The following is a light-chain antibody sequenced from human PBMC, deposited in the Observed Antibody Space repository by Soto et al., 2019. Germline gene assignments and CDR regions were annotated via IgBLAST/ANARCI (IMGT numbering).Light chain of an antibody. CDR3: QQRSIWPPLS. CDR1: QSVSSY. CDR2: DAS. J-gene: IGKJ4*01. Sequence: EVVLTQSPATLSLSPGERATLSCRASQSVSSYLAWYQQKPGQAPRLLIYDASNRATGIPARFSGSGSGTYFTLASSSLEPEDFAVYYCQQRSIWPPLSVGGGTKVDI. V-gene: IGKV3-11*01.